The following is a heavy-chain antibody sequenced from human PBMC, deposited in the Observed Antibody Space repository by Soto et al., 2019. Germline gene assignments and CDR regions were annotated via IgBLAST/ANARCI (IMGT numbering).Heavy chain of an antibody. CDR2: ISGSGATT. D-gene: IGHD1-1*01. CDR1: GFIFSNYA. CDR3: TKVGIPRRYNIPKVDFDY. V-gene: IGHV3-23*01. Sequence: PGGSLRLSCAASGFIFSNYAMSWVRQAPGRGPEWVSAISGSGATTYYPDSVKGRFTISRDNSKNTLYLQMNNLRADDTAVYYCTKVGIPRRYNIPKVDFDYWGQGSLVTVSS. J-gene: IGHJ4*02.